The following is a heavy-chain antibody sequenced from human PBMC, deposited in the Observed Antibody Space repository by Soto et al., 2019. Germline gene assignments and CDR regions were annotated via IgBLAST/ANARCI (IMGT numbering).Heavy chain of an antibody. V-gene: IGHV4-39*01. CDR1: GGSISSSSYY. CDR2: IYYSGST. J-gene: IGHJ5*02. Sequence: SETLSLTCTVSGGSISSSSYYWGWIRQPPGKGLEWIGSIYYSGSTYYNPSLKNQVTISVDTSKNQFSLKLSSVTAADTALYYCARLPGPPGSYYNWFDPWGQGTLVTVSS. D-gene: IGHD1-26*01. CDR3: ARLPGPPGSYYNWFDP.